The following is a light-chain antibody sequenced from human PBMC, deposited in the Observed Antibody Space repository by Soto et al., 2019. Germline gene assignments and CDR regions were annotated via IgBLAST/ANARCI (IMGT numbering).Light chain of an antibody. CDR1: SSDVGTYNF. CDR3: CSYVGSYTSYV. Sequence: QSALTQPRSVSGSPGQSVTISCTGTSSDVGTYNFVSWYQQHPGKAPKFMIYDVTKRPSGVHDRFSGSKSGNTASLTISGLQAEDEADYYCCSYVGSYTSYVFGTGTKVTVL. J-gene: IGLJ1*01. CDR2: DVT. V-gene: IGLV2-11*01.